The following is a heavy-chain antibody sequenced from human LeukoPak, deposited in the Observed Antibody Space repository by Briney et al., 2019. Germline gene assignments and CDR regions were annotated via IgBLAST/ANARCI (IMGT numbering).Heavy chain of an antibody. J-gene: IGHJ4*02. Sequence: SETLSLTCAVSGDSISYHPYYWAWRRQPPGKRLEWIESVYYSGSTYYNPSLKSRVTISVDTSKNQFSLNLSSVTAADTAVYYCGRDPSTDSSSWFDYWGQGTRVTVSS. V-gene: IGHV4-39*07. CDR2: VYYSGST. CDR3: GRDPSTDSSSWFDY. CDR1: GDSISYHPYY. D-gene: IGHD6-13*01.